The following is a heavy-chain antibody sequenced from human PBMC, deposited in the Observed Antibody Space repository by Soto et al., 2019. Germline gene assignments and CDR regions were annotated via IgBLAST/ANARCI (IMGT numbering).Heavy chain of an antibody. J-gene: IGHJ4*02. CDR3: ASAGRAVDFDY. Sequence: QVQLQESGPGLVKPSGTLSLTCVVTGDSISNNNWWSWVRQPPGKGLEWVGEIHHSGNTNYNPSRKXRFTISXXKAKNELFLKVSSVTAADTAVYYCASAGRAVDFDYWGQGALVTVSS. CDR2: IHHSGNT. V-gene: IGHV4-4*02. CDR1: GDSISNNNW. D-gene: IGHD6-19*01.